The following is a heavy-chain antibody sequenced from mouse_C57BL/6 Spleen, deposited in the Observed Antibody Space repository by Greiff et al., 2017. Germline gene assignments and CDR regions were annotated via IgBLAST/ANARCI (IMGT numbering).Heavy chain of an antibody. D-gene: IGHD1-1*01. CDR2: INYDGSST. J-gene: IGHJ2*01. CDR1: GFTFSDYY. CDR3: ARVELRDYFDY. V-gene: IGHV5-16*01. Sequence: EVKVVESEGGLVQPGSSMKLSCTASGFTFSDYYMAWVRQVPEKGLEWVANINYDGSSTYYLDSLKSRFIISRDNAKYILYLQMSSLKSEDTATYYCARVELRDYFDYWGQGTTLTVSS.